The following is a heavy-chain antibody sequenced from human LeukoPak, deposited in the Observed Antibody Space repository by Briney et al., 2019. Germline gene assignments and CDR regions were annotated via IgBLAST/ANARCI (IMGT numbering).Heavy chain of an antibody. CDR1: GFTFSSYG. D-gene: IGHD3-16*01. V-gene: IGHV3-33*01. Sequence: GGSLRLSCAASGFTFSSYGMHWVRQAPGKGLEWVAVIWYDGSNKYYADSVKGRFTISRDDSKNTLYLQMNSLRAEDTAVYYCAREFGGGYGGFDYWGQGTLVTVSS. CDR2: IWYDGSNK. J-gene: IGHJ4*02. CDR3: AREFGGGYGGFDY.